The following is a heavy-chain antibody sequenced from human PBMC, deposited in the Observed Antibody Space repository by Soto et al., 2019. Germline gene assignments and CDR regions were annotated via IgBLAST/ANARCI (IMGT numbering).Heavy chain of an antibody. V-gene: IGHV2-5*02. CDR2: IYWDDDK. CDR3: AHSSPSGYCSGGSCYRWFGP. D-gene: IGHD2-15*01. Sequence: SGPTLVNPTQTLTLTCTFSGFSLSTSGVGVGWIRKPPGKALEWLALIYWDDDKRYSPSLKSRLTITKDTSKNQVVLTMTNMDPVDTATYYCAHSSPSGYCSGGSCYRWFGPWGQGTLVTVSS. CDR1: GFSLSTSGVG. J-gene: IGHJ5*02.